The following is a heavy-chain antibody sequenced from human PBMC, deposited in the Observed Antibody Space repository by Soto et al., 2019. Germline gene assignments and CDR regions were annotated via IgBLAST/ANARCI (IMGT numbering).Heavy chain of an antibody. V-gene: IGHV4-4*07. CDR3: VASLAASGLNWLDP. D-gene: IGHD6-13*01. Sequence: ERLSRSGVVSGGSISGKYWNWVRQPPGKGLEWIGLIFANGHTDYNPSIKSRVTMSVDASKNQFSLRLTSMTAADTDVYYCVASLAASGLNWLDPWGRGTLVTVSS. J-gene: IGHJ5*02. CDR1: GGSISGKY. CDR2: IFANGHT.